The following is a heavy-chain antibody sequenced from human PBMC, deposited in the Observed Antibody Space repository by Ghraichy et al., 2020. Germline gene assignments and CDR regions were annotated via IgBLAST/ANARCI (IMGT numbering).Heavy chain of an antibody. D-gene: IGHD3-3*01. CDR2: IIPIFGTA. CDR1: GGTFSSYA. Sequence: SVKVSCKASGGTFSSYAISWVRQAPGQGLEWMGGIIPIFGTANYAQKFQGRVTITTDESTSTAYMELSSLRSEDTAVYYCARAEVGFWSGYREGFDYWGQGTLVTVSS. J-gene: IGHJ4*02. V-gene: IGHV1-69*05. CDR3: ARAEVGFWSGYREGFDY.